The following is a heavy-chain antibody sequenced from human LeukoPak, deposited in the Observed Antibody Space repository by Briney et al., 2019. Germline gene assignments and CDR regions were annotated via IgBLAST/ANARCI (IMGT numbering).Heavy chain of an antibody. Sequence: GGSLRLSCVASGFIFSSYPMHWVRQAPGKGLEYVSVVSGDGGTTYYTKSVKGRFTTSRDNSKNTLYLQMGSLREEDMAVYYCAREEPAGSTDYWGQGTLVTVSS. CDR2: VSGDGGTT. J-gene: IGHJ4*02. V-gene: IGHV3-64*01. CDR3: AREEPAGSTDY. CDR1: GFIFSSYP. D-gene: IGHD1-14*01.